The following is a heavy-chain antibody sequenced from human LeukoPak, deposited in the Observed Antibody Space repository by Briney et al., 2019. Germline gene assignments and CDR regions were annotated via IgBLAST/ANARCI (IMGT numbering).Heavy chain of an antibody. CDR2: IKEDGSDK. V-gene: IGHV3-7*01. CDR3: ARSKSRAFDY. J-gene: IGHJ4*02. CDR1: GFSFSSDW. Sequence: GGSLRLSCADSGFSFSSDWMSWVRQAPGKGLEWVANIKEDGSDKYYVDSVKGRFTISRDNAKNSLYLQMNSLRAEDSAVYYCARSKSRAFDYWGQGTLVTVSS.